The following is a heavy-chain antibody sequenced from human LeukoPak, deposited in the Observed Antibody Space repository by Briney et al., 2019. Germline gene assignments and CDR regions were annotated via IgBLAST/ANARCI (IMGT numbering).Heavy chain of an antibody. V-gene: IGHV3-21*01. CDR3: ARDLDLGVTRWLEPEFDY. CDR2: ISSSSSYI. CDR1: GNYW. J-gene: IGHJ4*02. Sequence: PGGSLRLSCAASGNYWMHWVRQAPGKGLEWVSSISSSSSYIYYADSVKGRLTISRDNAKNSLYLQMNSLRAEDTAVYYCARDLDLGVTRWLEPEFDYWGQGTLVTVSS. D-gene: IGHD5-24*01.